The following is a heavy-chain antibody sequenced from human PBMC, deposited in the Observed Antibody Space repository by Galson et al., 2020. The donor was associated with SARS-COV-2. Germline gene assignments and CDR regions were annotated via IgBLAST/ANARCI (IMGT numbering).Heavy chain of an antibody. Sequence: SETLSLTCTVSGGSISSSSYYWGWIRQPPGKGLEWIGSIYYSGSTYYNPSLKSRVTISVDTSKNQFSLKLSSVTAADTAVYYCARVGEGYSSSSVDYWGQGTLVTVSS. CDR1: GGSISSSSYY. CDR2: IYYSGST. J-gene: IGHJ4*02. V-gene: IGHV4-39*07. D-gene: IGHD6-6*01. CDR3: ARVGEGYSSSSVDY.